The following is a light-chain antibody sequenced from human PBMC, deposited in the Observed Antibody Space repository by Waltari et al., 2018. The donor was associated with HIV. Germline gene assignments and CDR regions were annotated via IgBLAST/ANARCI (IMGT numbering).Light chain of an antibody. CDR1: SSGSKS. V-gene: IGLV3-21*02. CDR2: DDS. Sequence: SYVLTQPPSVSVAPGQTARITCGGSSSGSKSVHWYQQKPGQAPVLVVSDDSDRPSGIPGRCSGSKSGNTATLTSSRVEAGDEADDYCQVWYSLTDPGVFGGGTKLTVL. CDR3: QVWYSLTDPGV. J-gene: IGLJ3*02.